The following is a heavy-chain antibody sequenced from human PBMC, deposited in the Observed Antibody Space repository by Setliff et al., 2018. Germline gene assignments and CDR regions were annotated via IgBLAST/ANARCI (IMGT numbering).Heavy chain of an antibody. J-gene: IGHJ6*03. CDR1: GGSITSGSYY. CDR2: LHTSGTT. Sequence: PSETLSLTCAVSGGSITSGSYYWSWIRQPAGEGLEWIGRLHTSGTTVYNPSLKGRVTISADTSTNHFSLKLTSVTAADTAVYYCARGITYYYHMDLWGTGTTVTVSS. V-gene: IGHV4-61*02. CDR3: ARGITYYYHMDL. D-gene: IGHD3-10*01.